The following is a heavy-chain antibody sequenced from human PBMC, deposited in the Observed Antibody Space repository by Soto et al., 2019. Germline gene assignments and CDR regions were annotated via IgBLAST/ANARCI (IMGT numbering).Heavy chain of an antibody. Sequence: LRLSCAASGFTFSSYWMHWVRQAPGKGLVWVSRINSDGSSTSYADSVKGRFTISRDNAKNTLYLQMNSLRAEDTAVYYCARDNKRYYDFWSGYFDPYNWFDPWGQGTLVTVSS. CDR3: ARDNKRYYDFWSGYFDPYNWFDP. V-gene: IGHV3-74*01. CDR2: INSDGSST. CDR1: GFTFSSYW. J-gene: IGHJ5*02. D-gene: IGHD3-3*01.